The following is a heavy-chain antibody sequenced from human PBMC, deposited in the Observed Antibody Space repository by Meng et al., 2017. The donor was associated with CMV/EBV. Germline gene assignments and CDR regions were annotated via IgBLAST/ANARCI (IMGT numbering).Heavy chain of an antibody. CDR3: ARSFDRNYYYYGIDV. V-gene: IGHV4-39*07. D-gene: IGHD1-26*01. Sequence: SETLSLTCRVPGGSIISSNYFWGWIRQPPGKGLEWIGNMYYSGSTYYNPSLKSRVIMSVDTYKNHFSQKLFSVTAADTAVYYCARSFDRNYYYYGIDVWGQGTTVTVSS. J-gene: IGHJ6*02. CDR2: MYYSGST. CDR1: GGSIISSNYF.